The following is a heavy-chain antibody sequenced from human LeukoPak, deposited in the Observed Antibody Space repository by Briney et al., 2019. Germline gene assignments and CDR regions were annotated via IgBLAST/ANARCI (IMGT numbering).Heavy chain of an antibody. CDR2: ISAYNGNT. D-gene: IGHD3-22*01. CDR1: GYTFTSYG. J-gene: IGHJ3*02. V-gene: IGHV1-18*01. CDR3: ATRITMIVVADHDAFDI. Sequence: ASAKVSCKASGYTFTSYGISWVRQAPGQGLEWMGWISAYNGNTNYAQKLQGRVTMTTDTSTSTAYMELRSLRSDDTAVYYCATRITMIVVADHDAFDIWGQGTMVTVSS.